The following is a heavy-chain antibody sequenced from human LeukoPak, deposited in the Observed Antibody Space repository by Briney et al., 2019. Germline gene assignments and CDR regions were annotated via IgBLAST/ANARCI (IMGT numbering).Heavy chain of an antibody. CDR1: GYTFTSYD. Sequence: ASVKVSCKASGYTFTSYDINWVRQATGQGLEWMGWMNPNSGNTGYAQKFQGRVTMTRNTSISTAYMELSSLRSEDTAVYYCARAYGDYGCPYYYYGMDVWGQGTTVTVSS. CDR3: ARAYGDYGCPYYYYGMDV. D-gene: IGHD4-17*01. J-gene: IGHJ6*02. V-gene: IGHV1-8*01. CDR2: MNPNSGNT.